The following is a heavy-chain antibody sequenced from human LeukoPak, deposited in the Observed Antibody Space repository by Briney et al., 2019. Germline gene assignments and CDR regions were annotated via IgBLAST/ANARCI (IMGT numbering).Heavy chain of an antibody. D-gene: IGHD2-2*01. CDR1: GYTFTSYG. Sequence: GASVKVSCKASGYTFTSYGISWVRRAPGQGLEWMGWISAYNGNTNYAQKLQGRVTMTTDTSTSTAYMEQRSLRSDDTAVYYCARGDIVVVPAAIGEDAFDIWGQGTMVTVSS. J-gene: IGHJ3*02. V-gene: IGHV1-18*01. CDR2: ISAYNGNT. CDR3: ARGDIVVVPAAIGEDAFDI.